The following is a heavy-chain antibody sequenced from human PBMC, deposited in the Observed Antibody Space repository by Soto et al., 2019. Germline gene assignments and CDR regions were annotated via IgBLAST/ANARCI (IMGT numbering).Heavy chain of an antibody. CDR2: IFYSGST. CDR3: ARARGSAGWDV. D-gene: IGHD2-15*01. J-gene: IGHJ6*02. Sequence: SETPSLTYTVPSGPLRRYYWNWIRQPPGKGLEWIGSIFYSGSTYYNPSLKSRVTISVDTSKNQFSLKLSSVTAADTAVYYCARARGSAGWDVWGQGTTVTVSS. CDR1: SGPLRRYY. V-gene: IGHV4-59*01.